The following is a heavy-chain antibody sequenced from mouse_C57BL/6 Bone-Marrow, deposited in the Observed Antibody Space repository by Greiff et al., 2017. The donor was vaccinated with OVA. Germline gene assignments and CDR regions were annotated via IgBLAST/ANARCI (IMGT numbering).Heavy chain of an antibody. Sequence: EVQLQQSGAELVRPGASVKLSCTASGFNIKDDYMHWVKQRPEQGLEWIGWIDPENGDTEYASKFQGKATITADTSSNAAYLQLSSLTSEDTAVYFCARRGLPSMDYWGQGTSVTVSS. D-gene: IGHD2-10*01. V-gene: IGHV14-4*01. CDR3: ARRGLPSMDY. CDR1: GFNIKDDY. J-gene: IGHJ4*01. CDR2: IDPENGDT.